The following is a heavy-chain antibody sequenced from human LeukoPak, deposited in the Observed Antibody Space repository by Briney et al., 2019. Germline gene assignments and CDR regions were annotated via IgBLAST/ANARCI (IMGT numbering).Heavy chain of an antibody. CDR2: INPNSGGT. J-gene: IGHJ4*02. D-gene: IGHD3-10*01. Sequence: ASVKVSCKASGYTFTGYYMHWVRQAPGQGLEWMGWINPNSGGTNYAQKFQGRVTMTRDTSISTAYMELSRLRSYDTAVYYCARDYRGSGSLLYNTADYWGQGTLVTVSS. V-gene: IGHV1-2*02. CDR3: ARDYRGSGSLLYNTADY. CDR1: GYTFTGYY.